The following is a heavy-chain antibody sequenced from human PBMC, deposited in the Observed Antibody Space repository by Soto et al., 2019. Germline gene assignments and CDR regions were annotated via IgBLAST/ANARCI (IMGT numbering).Heavy chain of an antibody. J-gene: IGHJ4*02. Sequence: GGSLRLSCAASGFTFSSYSMNWVRQAPGKGLEWVSSISSSSSYIYYADSVKGRFTISRDNAKNSLYLQMNSLRAEDTAVYYCARIGASDILTGYYNYWGQGTLVTVSS. CDR3: ARIGASDILTGYYNY. CDR1: GFTFSSYS. V-gene: IGHV3-21*01. CDR2: ISSSSSYI. D-gene: IGHD3-9*01.